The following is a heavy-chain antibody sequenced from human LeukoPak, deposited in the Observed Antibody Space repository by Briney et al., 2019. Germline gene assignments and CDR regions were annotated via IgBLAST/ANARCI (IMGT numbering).Heavy chain of an antibody. CDR1: GLTFSSYA. V-gene: IGHV3-23*01. Sequence: PGGSLRLSCAAYGLTFSSYAMSWVRQAPGKGLEWVSAISGSSGHTYYADSVKGRFTISRDNSKNTLYLQMNSLIAEDTAVYYCAKVGFSEMEWLLYSDHWGQGTLVTVSS. J-gene: IGHJ4*02. CDR3: AKVGFSEMEWLLYSDH. CDR2: ISGSSGHT. D-gene: IGHD3-3*01.